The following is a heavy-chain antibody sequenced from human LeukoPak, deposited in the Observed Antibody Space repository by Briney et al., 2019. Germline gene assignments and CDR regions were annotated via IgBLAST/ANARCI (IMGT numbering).Heavy chain of an antibody. V-gene: IGHV1-69*06. D-gene: IGHD6-13*01. CDR2: IIPIFGTA. J-gene: IGHJ5*02. CDR1: GGTFSSYA. Sequence: ASVKVSCKASGGTFSSYAISWVRQAPGQGLEWMGGIIPIFGTANYAQKFQGRVTITADKSTSTAYMELNSLRAEDTAVYYCAKGSSSWLAWFDPWGQGTLVTVSS. CDR3: AKGSSSWLAWFDP.